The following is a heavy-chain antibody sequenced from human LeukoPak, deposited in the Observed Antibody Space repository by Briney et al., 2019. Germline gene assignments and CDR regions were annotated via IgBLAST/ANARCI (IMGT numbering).Heavy chain of an antibody. CDR3: ARAEDQGRYFDWLPGFDP. D-gene: IGHD3-9*01. CDR1: GGTFISYV. Sequence: GASVKVSCKASGGTFISYVINWVRQAHGQGLEWMGGILPIFGTSIYSQQFQGRVTITADESTNTAYMELNRLRSDDTATYYCARAEDQGRYFDWLPGFDPWGQGTLVTVSS. J-gene: IGHJ5*02. CDR2: ILPIFGTS. V-gene: IGHV1-69*13.